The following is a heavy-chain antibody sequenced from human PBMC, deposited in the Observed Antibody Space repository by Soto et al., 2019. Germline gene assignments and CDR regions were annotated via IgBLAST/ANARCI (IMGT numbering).Heavy chain of an antibody. CDR3: AKDSAYRSSSWYESDY. CDR1: GFTLSSYG. J-gene: IGHJ4*02. V-gene: IGHV3-30*18. Sequence: HPGGSLRLSCAASGFTLSSYGMHWVRQAPGKGREWVAVISYDGSNKYYADSVKGRFTISRDNSKNTLYLQMNSLRAEDTAVYYCAKDSAYRSSSWYESDYWGQGTLVTVSS. CDR2: ISYDGSNK. D-gene: IGHD6-13*01.